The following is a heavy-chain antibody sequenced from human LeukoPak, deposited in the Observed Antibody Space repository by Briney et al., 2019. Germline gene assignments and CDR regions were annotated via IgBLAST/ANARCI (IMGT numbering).Heavy chain of an antibody. Sequence: SQTLSLTCAISGDSVSSNSAAWNWIRQSPSRGLEWLGRTYYRSKWYNDYAVSVKSRITINPDTSKNQFSLQLNSVTPEDTAVYYCARVSLTTVTTFGWFDPWGQGTLVTVSS. CDR3: ARVSLTTVTTFGWFDP. CDR2: TYYRSKWYN. J-gene: IGHJ5*02. V-gene: IGHV6-1*01. D-gene: IGHD4-17*01. CDR1: GDSVSSNSAA.